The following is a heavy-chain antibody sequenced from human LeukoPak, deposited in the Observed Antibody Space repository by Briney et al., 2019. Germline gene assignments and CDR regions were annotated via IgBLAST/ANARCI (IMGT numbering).Heavy chain of an antibody. J-gene: IGHJ6*03. Sequence: PSETLCLTCTVSGGSISRYYWSWIRQPPGKGLECIGYIQYRGSTNYNPSLKSRVTISADTAKNQFSLKLSSVTAANTAVYYCARHNRRYCSGGSCYLYYYYYYMDVWGKGTTVTVSS. D-gene: IGHD2-15*01. CDR1: GGSISRYY. V-gene: IGHV4-59*08. CDR2: IQYRGST. CDR3: ARHNRRYCSGGSCYLYYYYYYMDV.